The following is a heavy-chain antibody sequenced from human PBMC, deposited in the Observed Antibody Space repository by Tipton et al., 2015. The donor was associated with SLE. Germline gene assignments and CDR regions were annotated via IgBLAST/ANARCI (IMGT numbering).Heavy chain of an antibody. J-gene: IGHJ4*02. CDR3: AREHDYGDFFDQ. V-gene: IGHV4-39*07. CDR1: GGSISSSSYY. D-gene: IGHD4-17*01. CDR2: IFTSGST. Sequence: TLSLTCTVSGGSISSSSYYWGWIRQPPGKGLEWIGRIFTSGSTNYDRSLKSRATISLDTSKNQFSLKLSSVTAADTAVYYCAREHDYGDFFDQWGQGTLVTVSS.